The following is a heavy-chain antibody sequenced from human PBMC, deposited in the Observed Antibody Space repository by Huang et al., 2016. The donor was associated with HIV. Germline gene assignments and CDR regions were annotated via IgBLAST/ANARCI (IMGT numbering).Heavy chain of an antibody. D-gene: IGHD2-15*01. CDR1: GFKFSNYW. CDR3: ARAGGFEI. V-gene: IGHV3-74*01. CDR2: IKIDGRTT. J-gene: IGHJ3*02. Sequence: EEHLVESGGGLVQPGGSLRLSCEASGFKFSNYWMQWVRQDPGKGLMWVSRIKIDGRTTDYADSVKGRFTISRDNGKNTLYLQMSSLTAEDTAIYYCARAGGFEIWGQGTVVTVSS.